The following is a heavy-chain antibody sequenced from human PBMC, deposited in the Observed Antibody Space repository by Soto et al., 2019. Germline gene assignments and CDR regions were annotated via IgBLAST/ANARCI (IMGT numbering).Heavy chain of an antibody. J-gene: IGHJ4*02. CDR3: ARENNVLPGGYFDY. Sequence: QLQLQESGSGLVKPSQTLSLTCAVSGGSISSGGYSWSWIRQPPGKGLEWIGYIYHSGSTYYNPSLKSRVTISVDRSTNQFSLKLSSATAADTAVYYCARENNVLPGGYFDYWGQGTLVTVSS. V-gene: IGHV4-30-2*01. D-gene: IGHD3-10*01. CDR1: GGSISSGGYS. CDR2: IYHSGST.